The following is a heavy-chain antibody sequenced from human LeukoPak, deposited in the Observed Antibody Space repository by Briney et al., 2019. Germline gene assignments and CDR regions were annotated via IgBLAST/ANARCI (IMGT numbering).Heavy chain of an antibody. J-gene: IGHJ4*02. CDR2: ISGYNGNT. Sequence: GASVKVSCKASGYTFTSYGISWVRQAPGQGLEWMGWISGYNGNTNYAQKLQGRVAMTTDTSTSTAYMELRSLRSDDTAVYYCAAQVGGPTDHWGQGTLVTVSS. CDR3: AAQVGGPTDH. V-gene: IGHV1-18*01. CDR1: GYTFTSYG.